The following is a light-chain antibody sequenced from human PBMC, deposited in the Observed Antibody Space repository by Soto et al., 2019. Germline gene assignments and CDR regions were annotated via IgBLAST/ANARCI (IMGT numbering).Light chain of an antibody. Sequence: QSALTQPASVSGSPGQSITISCTGTSSDVGGYNYVSWYQQHPGKAPKLMIYEVSNRPSGVSNRFSGSKSGNTASLTISGLQAEDEADYYCSSYTSSSTLGYVCGTGTKVTVL. CDR3: SSYTSSSTLGYV. J-gene: IGLJ1*01. CDR1: SSDVGGYNY. CDR2: EVS. V-gene: IGLV2-14*01.